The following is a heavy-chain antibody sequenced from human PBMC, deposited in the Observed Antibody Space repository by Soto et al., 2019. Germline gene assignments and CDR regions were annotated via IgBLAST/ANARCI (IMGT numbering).Heavy chain of an antibody. V-gene: IGHV4-59*01. J-gene: IGHJ4*02. D-gene: IGHD2-2*01. CDR1: GGTISSYY. Sequence: PSETPSLTCTASGGTISSYYWSWIRQPPGKGLEWIGNIDYSRSINYNPSLKRPLTLTIDTCKNQFSLKLMSVTTADTAVYYCERGRNRYDFDYWGQGTMVTVSS. CDR2: IDYSRSI. CDR3: ERGRNRYDFDY.